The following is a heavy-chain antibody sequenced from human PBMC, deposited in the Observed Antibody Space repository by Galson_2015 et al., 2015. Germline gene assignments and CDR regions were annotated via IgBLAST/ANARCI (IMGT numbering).Heavy chain of an antibody. D-gene: IGHD6-6*01. J-gene: IGHJ6*02. V-gene: IGHV3-30*18. Sequence: SLRLSCAASGFTFSSYGMHWVRQAPGKGLEWVAVISYDGSNKYYADSVKGRFTISKDNSKNTLYLQMNSLRAEDTAVYYCAKGGRPEFYYYGMDVWGQGTTVTVSS. CDR2: ISYDGSNK. CDR1: GFTFSSYG. CDR3: AKGGRPEFYYYGMDV.